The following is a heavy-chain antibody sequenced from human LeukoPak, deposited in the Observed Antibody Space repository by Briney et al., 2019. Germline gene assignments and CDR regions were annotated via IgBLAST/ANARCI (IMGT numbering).Heavy chain of an antibody. D-gene: IGHD3-22*01. Sequence: GGSLRLSCAASGFTFSSYGMHWVRQAPGKGLEWVAVISYDGSNKYYADSVKGRFTISRDNSKNTLYLQMNSLRAEDTAVYYCARAVAYYYDSRSYFDYWGQGTLVTVSS. CDR1: GFTFSSYG. CDR3: ARAVAYYYDSRSYFDY. J-gene: IGHJ4*02. CDR2: ISYDGSNK. V-gene: IGHV3-30*03.